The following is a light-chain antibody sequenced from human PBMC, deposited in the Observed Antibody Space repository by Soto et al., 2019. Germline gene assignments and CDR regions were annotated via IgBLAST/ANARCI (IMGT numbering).Light chain of an antibody. CDR1: QSVDSK. V-gene: IGKV3-15*01. Sequence: IVMTQSPGTLSVSPGERATLSCRASQSVDSKLAWYQQKPGQAPRLLIYGASTRATGIPARFSGIGSGTEFTLTISSLESEDSAVYYCQQRSYWPPYTFGQGTKVDIK. CDR2: GAS. J-gene: IGKJ2*01. CDR3: QQRSYWPPYT.